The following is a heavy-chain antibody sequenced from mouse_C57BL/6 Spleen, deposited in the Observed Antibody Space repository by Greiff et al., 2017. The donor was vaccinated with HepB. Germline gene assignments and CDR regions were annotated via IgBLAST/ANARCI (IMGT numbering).Heavy chain of an antibody. D-gene: IGHD2-3*01. V-gene: IGHV2-9-1*01. CDR1: GFSLTSYA. CDR2: IWTGGGT. J-gene: IGHJ3*01. Sequence: QVQLKESGPGLVAPSQSLSITCTVSGFSLTSYAISWVRQPPGKGLEWLGVIWTGGGTNYNSALKSRLSISKDNSKRQVFLQMNRLQNDDTAWYYFARIPYPDGYSAWFAYWGQGTLVTVSA. CDR3: ARIPYPDGYSAWFAY.